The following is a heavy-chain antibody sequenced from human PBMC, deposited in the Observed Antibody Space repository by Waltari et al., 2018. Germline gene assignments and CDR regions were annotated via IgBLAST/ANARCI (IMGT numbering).Heavy chain of an antibody. CDR1: GGSFSGYY. D-gene: IGHD2-2*01. J-gene: IGHJ6*03. V-gene: IGHV4-34*01. CDR3: AREGIVVGAMDV. Sequence: QVQLQQWGAGLLKPSETLSLTCAVYGGSFSGYYWSWVRQPPGKGLEWIGEINHSGSTNYNPSLKSRVTISVDTSKNQFSLKLSSVTAADTAVYYCAREGIVVGAMDVWGKGTTVTVSS. CDR2: INHSGST.